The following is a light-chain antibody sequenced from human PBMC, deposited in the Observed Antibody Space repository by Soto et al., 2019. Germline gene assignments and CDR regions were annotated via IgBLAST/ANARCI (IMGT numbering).Light chain of an antibody. Sequence: VLTQSPATLSLSPGERATLSCRASQSVSIKLAWYQQKPGQAPRLLIYDTSNRATGIPDRFSGSGSGTEFTLTISRLQSEDFAVYYCQQYNNWPPITFGQGTKVDIK. CDR2: DTS. CDR3: QQYNNWPPIT. J-gene: IGKJ1*01. CDR1: QSVSIK. V-gene: IGKV3-15*01.